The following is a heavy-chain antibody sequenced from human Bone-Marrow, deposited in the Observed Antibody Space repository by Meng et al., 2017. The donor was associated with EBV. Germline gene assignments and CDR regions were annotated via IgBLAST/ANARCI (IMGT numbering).Heavy chain of an antibody. J-gene: IGHJ4*02. CDR3: SRQHYGANFDY. CDR1: GCAYRSMSVY. Sequence: LRRQESAQGLVRPSETRSLTCSVCGCAYRSMSVYWGWSRQAPGKGREWIGSIYYSGIPYYNPSHRGRVTISVDTSKNQFSLKLSAVTAADTAVYYCSRQHYGANFDYWGQGTLVTVSS. V-gene: IGHV4-39*01. D-gene: IGHD4-17*01. CDR2: IYYSGIP.